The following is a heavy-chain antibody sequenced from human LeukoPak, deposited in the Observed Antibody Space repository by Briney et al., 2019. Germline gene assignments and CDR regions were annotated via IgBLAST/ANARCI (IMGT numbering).Heavy chain of an antibody. V-gene: IGHV1-2*02. Sequence: GASVKVSCKASLYTFTDYYMHWVRQPRGKGLEWMGWIYPNSGGTNYAQKFQGRVTMTRDTSISTAYMELSRLRSDDTAVYYCAREGYCSSTSCYEDWFDPWGQGTLVTVSS. CDR1: LYTFTDYY. CDR3: AREGYCSSTSCYEDWFDP. D-gene: IGHD2-2*01. CDR2: IYPNSGGT. J-gene: IGHJ5*02.